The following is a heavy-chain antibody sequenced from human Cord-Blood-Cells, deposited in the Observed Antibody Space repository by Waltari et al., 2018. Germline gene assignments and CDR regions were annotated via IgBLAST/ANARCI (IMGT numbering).Heavy chain of an antibody. CDR1: GYTFTGYY. CDR2: INPNSGGT. D-gene: IGHD6-19*01. Sequence: QVQLVQSGAEVKKPGASVKVYCKASGYTFTGYYMHWVRQAPGQGLEWMGRINPNSGGTNYAQKFQGRITMTRDTSISTAYMELSRLRSYDTAVYYCARGEVADNWFDPWGQGTLVTVSS. J-gene: IGHJ5*02. V-gene: IGHV1-2*06. CDR3: ARGEVADNWFDP.